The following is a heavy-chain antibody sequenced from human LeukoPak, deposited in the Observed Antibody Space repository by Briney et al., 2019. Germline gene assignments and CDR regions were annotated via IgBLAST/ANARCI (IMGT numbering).Heavy chain of an antibody. CDR3: ARVYGSGSNPYNWFDP. CDR1: GYTFTSYG. D-gene: IGHD3-10*01. J-gene: IGHJ5*02. V-gene: IGHV1-18*01. CDR2: ISAYNGNT. Sequence: ASVKVSCKASGYTFTSYGISWVRQAPGQRLEWMGWISAYNGNTNYAQKLQGRVTMTTDTSTSTAYMELRSLRSDDTAVYYCARVYGSGSNPYNWFDPWGQGTLVTVSS.